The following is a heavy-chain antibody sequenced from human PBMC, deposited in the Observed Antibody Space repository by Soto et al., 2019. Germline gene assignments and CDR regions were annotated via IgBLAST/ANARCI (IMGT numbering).Heavy chain of an antibody. CDR1: GGSISSYY. V-gene: IGHV4-59*01. CDR3: ARYYYDILTGYRYFDY. D-gene: IGHD3-9*01. J-gene: IGHJ4*02. Sequence: SETLSLTCTVSGGSISSYYWSWIRQPSGKGLEWIGYIYYSGSTNYNPSLKSRVTISVDTSKNQFSLKLSSVTAADTAVYYCARYYYDILTGYRYFDYWGQGTLVTSPQ. CDR2: IYYSGST.